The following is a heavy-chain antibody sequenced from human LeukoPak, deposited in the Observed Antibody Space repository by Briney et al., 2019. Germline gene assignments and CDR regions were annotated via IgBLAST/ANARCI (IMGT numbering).Heavy chain of an antibody. CDR1: GFTFSSYG. V-gene: IGHV3-33*01. CDR3: ARDRGVAAHLDY. CDR2: IWYDGSNK. J-gene: IGHJ4*02. Sequence: AGGSLRLSCAAPGFTFSSYGMHWVRQAPGKGLERVAVIWYDGSNKYYADSVKGRFTISRDNSKNTLYLQMGSLRAEDTAVYYCARDRGVAAHLDYWGQGTLVTVSS. D-gene: IGHD5-12*01.